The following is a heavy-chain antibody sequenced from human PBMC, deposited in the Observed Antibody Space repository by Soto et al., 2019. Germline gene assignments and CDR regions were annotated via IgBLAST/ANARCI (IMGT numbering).Heavy chain of an antibody. V-gene: IGHV3-9*01. D-gene: IGHD4-17*01. J-gene: IGHJ3*02. CDR3: AKVVNGDYDDYFDI. CDR2: ISCNSGSI. CDR1: GFTFDGYA. Sequence: EVQLVESGGGLVQPGRSLRLSCAASGFTFDGYAMHWVRQAPGKGLEWFSGISCNSGSICYSDSVKVRFTISRDNAKNSLYLQMNSLRAEDTALYYCAKVVNGDYDDYFDIWDQGNMVTVSS.